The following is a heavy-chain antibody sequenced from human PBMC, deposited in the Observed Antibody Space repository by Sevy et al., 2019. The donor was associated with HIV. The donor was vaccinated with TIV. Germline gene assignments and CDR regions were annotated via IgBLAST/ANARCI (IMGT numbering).Heavy chain of an antibody. Sequence: GGSLRLSCAASGFSFNSYGMHWVRQAPGKGLEWVAFIRHDGSTKYYVDPTKGRFTISGDNYKNTRYLQMTSLRVEDKAGYYCARLRVYYYDSSGYYTTGNAFDIWGQGTMVTVSS. CDR3: ARLRVYYYDSSGYYTTGNAFDI. J-gene: IGHJ3*02. V-gene: IGHV3-30*02. CDR2: IRHDGSTK. D-gene: IGHD3-22*01. CDR1: GFSFNSYG.